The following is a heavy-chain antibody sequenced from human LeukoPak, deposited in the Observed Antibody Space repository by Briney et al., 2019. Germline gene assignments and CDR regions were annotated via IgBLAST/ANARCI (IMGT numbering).Heavy chain of an antibody. D-gene: IGHD3-22*01. J-gene: IGHJ4*02. CDR2: IYYSGGT. CDR3: ARDGLYDSSGYYMDS. V-gene: IGHV4-59*01. CDR1: GGAISSYY. Sequence: PSETLSLTCIVSGGAISSYYWSWIRQSPGKGLEWIGYIYYSGGTKYNPSLMSRVTISVDRAQNQFSLTLTSVTAADTAVYYCARDGLYDSSGYYMDSWGQGTQVIVSS.